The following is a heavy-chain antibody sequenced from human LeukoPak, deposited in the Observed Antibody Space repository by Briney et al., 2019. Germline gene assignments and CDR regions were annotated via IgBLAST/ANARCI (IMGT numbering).Heavy chain of an antibody. Sequence: ASVKVSCKASGYTFTSYAMHWVRQAPGQGLEWMGWINAGNGNTKYSQKFQGRVTITRDTSASTAYMELSSLRSEDTAVYYCARAATAGIFDYWGQGTLVTVPS. CDR1: GYTFTSYA. D-gene: IGHD6-19*01. CDR3: ARAATAGIFDY. V-gene: IGHV1-3*01. J-gene: IGHJ4*02. CDR2: INAGNGNT.